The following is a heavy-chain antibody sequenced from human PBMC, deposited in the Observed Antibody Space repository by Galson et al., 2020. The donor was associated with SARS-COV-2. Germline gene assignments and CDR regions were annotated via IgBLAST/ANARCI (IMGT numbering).Heavy chain of an antibody. CDR3: TTDPKDYSHYYYYGMDV. V-gene: IGHV3-15*01. CDR1: GFTFSNAW. CDR2: IKSKTDGGTT. Sequence: GGSLRLSCAASGFTFSNAWMSWVRQAPGKGLEWVGRIKSKTDGGTTDYAAPVKGRFTISRDDSKNTLYLQMNSLKTEDTAVYYCTTDPKDYSHYYYYGMDVWGQGTTVTVSS. J-gene: IGHJ6*02. D-gene: IGHD4-4*01.